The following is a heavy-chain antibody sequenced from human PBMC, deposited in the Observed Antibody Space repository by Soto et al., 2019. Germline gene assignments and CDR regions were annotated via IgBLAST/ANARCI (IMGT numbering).Heavy chain of an antibody. CDR3: AKPYSSSWYGPFDY. CDR2: ISGSGDNT. Sequence: PGGSLRLSCAASGFTFSSYAMSWVRQAPGKGLEWVSTISGSGDNTFYADSVKGRFIISRDNSKNTLYLPMSSLRAEDTAVYYCAKPYSSSWYGPFDYWGQGTLVTVSS. J-gene: IGHJ4*02. D-gene: IGHD6-13*01. V-gene: IGHV3-23*01. CDR1: GFTFSSYA.